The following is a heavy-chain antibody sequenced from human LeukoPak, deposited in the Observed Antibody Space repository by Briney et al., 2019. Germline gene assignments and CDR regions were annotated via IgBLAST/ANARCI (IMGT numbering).Heavy chain of an antibody. V-gene: IGHV3-23*01. D-gene: IGHD2-2*01. CDR1: GFTFSSYA. Sequence: GGSLRLSCAASGFTFSSYAMSWVRQAPGKGLEWVSAISGSGGSTYYADSVKGRFTISRDNSKNTLYLQMNSLRAEDTAVYYCAKDYIVVVSAAISVWGGFDYWGQGTLVTVSS. CDR2: ISGSGGST. J-gene: IGHJ4*02. CDR3: AKDYIVVVSAAISVWGGFDY.